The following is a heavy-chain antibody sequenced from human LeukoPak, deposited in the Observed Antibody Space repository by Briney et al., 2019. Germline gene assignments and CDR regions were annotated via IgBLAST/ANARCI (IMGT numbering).Heavy chain of an antibody. Sequence: ASVKVSCKASGYTFTSYGISWVRQAPGQGLEWMGWISTYNGNTNYAQKLQGRVTMTTDTSTSTAYMELRSLRSDDTAAYYCARVTGYMIEDYFDYWGQGTLVTVSS. V-gene: IGHV1-18*01. CDR3: ARVTGYMIEDYFDY. CDR2: ISTYNGNT. CDR1: GYTFTSYG. J-gene: IGHJ4*02. D-gene: IGHD3-22*01.